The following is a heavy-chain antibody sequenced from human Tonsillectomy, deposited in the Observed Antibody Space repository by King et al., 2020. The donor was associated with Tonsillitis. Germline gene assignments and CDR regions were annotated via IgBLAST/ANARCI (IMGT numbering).Heavy chain of an antibody. D-gene: IGHD6-6*01. CDR1: GFTVNSNY. J-gene: IGHJ6*03. CDR3: AKYNTSSSLYYYYYMDV. CDR2: IYSGGST. Sequence: VQLVESGGGLIQPGGSLRLSCAASGFTVNSNYMSWVRQAPGKGLEWVSVIYSGGSTYYADSVKGRLNISRDTSKNTLYLQMNSLRAEDTAVYYCAKYNTSSSLYYYYYMDVWGKGTTVTVSS. V-gene: IGHV3-53*01.